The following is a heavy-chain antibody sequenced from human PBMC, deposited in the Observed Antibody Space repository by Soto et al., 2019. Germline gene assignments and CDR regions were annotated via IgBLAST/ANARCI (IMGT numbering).Heavy chain of an antibody. CDR2: INDSGNI. Sequence: QVQLQQWGAGLLKPSETLSLTCAVYGGSFSGYQWSWIRQTPGKGLEWIGEINDSGNINYNPSLKSRVTIFLDTPKKQISLQLSSVTAADTAVYYCARGLILWFGELSRRGGYYYYMDVLGKGTTVIVSS. CDR1: GGSFSGYQ. CDR3: ARGLILWFGELSRRGGYYYYMDV. J-gene: IGHJ6*03. D-gene: IGHD3-10*01. V-gene: IGHV4-34*01.